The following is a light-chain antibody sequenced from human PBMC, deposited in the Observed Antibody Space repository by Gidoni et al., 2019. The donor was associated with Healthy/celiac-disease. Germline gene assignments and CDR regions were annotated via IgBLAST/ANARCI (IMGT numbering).Light chain of an antibody. CDR2: DAS. J-gene: IGKJ4*01. CDR3: QQRSNWPLT. V-gene: IGKV3-11*01. Sequence: EIVFTHSPATLSLSPGERATLSCRASQSVSSSLAWYQQKPGQAPRLLIYDASNRATGIPARFSGSGSGTDFTLTISSLEPEDFAVYYCQQRSNWPLTFGGGTKVEIK. CDR1: QSVSSS.